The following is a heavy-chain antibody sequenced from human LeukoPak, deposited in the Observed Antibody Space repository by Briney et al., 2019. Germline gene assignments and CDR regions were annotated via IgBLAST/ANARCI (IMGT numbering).Heavy chain of an antibody. CDR1: EFTFSSYA. CDR2: ISYDGSNK. CDR3: ARGKGKKFDP. Sequence: GGSLRLSCAASEFTFSSYAMHWVRQAPGKGLEWVAVISYDGSNKYYADSVKGRFTISRDNSKNTLYLQMNSLRAEDTAVYYCARGKGKKFDPWGQGTLVTVSS. V-gene: IGHV3-30*04. D-gene: IGHD3-10*01. J-gene: IGHJ5*02.